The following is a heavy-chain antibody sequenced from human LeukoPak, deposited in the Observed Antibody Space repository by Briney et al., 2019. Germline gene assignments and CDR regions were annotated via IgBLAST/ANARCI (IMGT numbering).Heavy chain of an antibody. Sequence: SETLSLTCTVPDGSISTYYWSWIRQPAGKGLEWIGRIYTSGSTNYNPSLKSRVTMSVDTSKNQFSLKLSSVTAAGTAVYYCARDSGHYGIGLWGQGTLVTVSS. CDR2: IYTSGST. J-gene: IGHJ4*02. V-gene: IGHV4-4*07. CDR3: ARDSGHYGIGL. D-gene: IGHD4-17*01. CDR1: DGSISTYY.